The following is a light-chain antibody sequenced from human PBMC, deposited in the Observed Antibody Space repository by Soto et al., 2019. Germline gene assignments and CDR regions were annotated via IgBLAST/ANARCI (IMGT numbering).Light chain of an antibody. Sequence: VLRQSAPTMSLSTWERASLSCRVSQRVSAYLVWNQQKPGQAPSRLIYEASNRATGIPARFSGSGYGKDFTLTISSREPEDVAVYNCHYRSNLSAGSFCQGTRLEIK. J-gene: IGKJ5*01. V-gene: IGKV3-11*01. CDR3: HYRSNLSAGS. CDR1: QRVSAY. CDR2: EAS.